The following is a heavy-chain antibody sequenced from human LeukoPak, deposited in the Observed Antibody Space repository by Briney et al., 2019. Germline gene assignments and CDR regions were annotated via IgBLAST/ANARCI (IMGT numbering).Heavy chain of an antibody. D-gene: IGHD1-26*01. Sequence: PSETLSLTCAVSGGSISSSNWWSWVRQPPGKGLEWIGEINHSGSTNYNPSLKSRVTISVDTSKNQFSLKLSSVTAADTAVYYCAGRSGSYYRDFDYWGQGTLVTVSS. CDR3: AGRSGSYYRDFDY. J-gene: IGHJ4*02. V-gene: IGHV4-4*02. CDR2: INHSGST. CDR1: GGSISSSNW.